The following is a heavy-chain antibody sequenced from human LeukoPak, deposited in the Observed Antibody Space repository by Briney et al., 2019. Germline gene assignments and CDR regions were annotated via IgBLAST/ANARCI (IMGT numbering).Heavy chain of an antibody. V-gene: IGHV4-34*01. CDR3: ARQGLVWFNWFDP. CDR2: INHSGST. CDR1: GGSFSGYY. D-gene: IGHD3-10*01. Sequence: SETLSLTCAVYGGSFSGYYWSWIRQPPGKGLEWIGEINHSGSTNYNPSLKSRVTISVDTSKNQFSLKLSSVTAADTAVYYCARQGLVWFNWFDPWGQGTLVTVSS. J-gene: IGHJ5*02.